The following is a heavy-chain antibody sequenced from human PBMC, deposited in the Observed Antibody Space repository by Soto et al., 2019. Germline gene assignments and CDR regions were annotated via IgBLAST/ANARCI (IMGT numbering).Heavy chain of an antibody. D-gene: IGHD2-15*01. CDR2: INAGNGNT. V-gene: IGHV1-3*01. Sequence: GASVKVSCKASGYTFTSYAMHWVRQAPGQRLEWMGWINAGNGNTKYSQKFQGRVTITRDTSASTAYMELSSLRSEDTAVYYCARDAHCSGGSCYVVDYYYGMDVWGQGTTVTVSS. CDR1: GYTFTSYA. J-gene: IGHJ6*02. CDR3: ARDAHCSGGSCYVVDYYYGMDV.